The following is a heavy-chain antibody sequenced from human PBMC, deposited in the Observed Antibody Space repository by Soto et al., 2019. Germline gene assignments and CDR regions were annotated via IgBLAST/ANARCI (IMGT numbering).Heavy chain of an antibody. CDR3: TKDRHPDGIWTFDF. Sequence: PGGSLIVSCAASGCTFVTYTMGWVRQAPGKGLEWVSALGGGGDTHYAESVKGRFTISRDYSKNILLLQMNSLRDEDSAIYYCTKDRHPDGIWTFDFWGQGTLVTVSS. CDR1: GCTFVTYT. J-gene: IGHJ4*02. CDR2: LGGGGDT. D-gene: IGHD3-9*01. V-gene: IGHV3-23*01.